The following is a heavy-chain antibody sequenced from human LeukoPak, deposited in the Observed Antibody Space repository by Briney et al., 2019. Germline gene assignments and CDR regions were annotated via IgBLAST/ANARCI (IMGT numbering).Heavy chain of an antibody. V-gene: IGHV3-53*01. CDR3: ARLDYGDYVGAFDI. CDR1: GFTVSSNY. Sequence: GGSLRLSCAASGFTVSSNYISWVRQAPGKGLEWVSVIYSGGSTYYADSVKGRFTISRDNSKNTLYLQMNSLRAEDTAVYYCARLDYGDYVGAFDIWGQGTMVTVSS. J-gene: IGHJ3*02. CDR2: IYSGGST. D-gene: IGHD4-17*01.